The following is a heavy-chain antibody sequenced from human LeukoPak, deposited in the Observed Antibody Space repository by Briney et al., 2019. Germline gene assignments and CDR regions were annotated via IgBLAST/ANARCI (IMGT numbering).Heavy chain of an antibody. Sequence: GGSLRLSCEASGFTFSSYWMSWMRQAPGKGLEWVANIKQDGSEKYYVDSVKGRFSISRDNAKNALSLQMNSLRAEDTAVYYCARGILTGYGYWGQGTLVTVSS. CDR2: IKQDGSEK. CDR1: GFTFSSYW. J-gene: IGHJ4*02. V-gene: IGHV3-7*04. CDR3: ARGILTGYGY. D-gene: IGHD3-9*01.